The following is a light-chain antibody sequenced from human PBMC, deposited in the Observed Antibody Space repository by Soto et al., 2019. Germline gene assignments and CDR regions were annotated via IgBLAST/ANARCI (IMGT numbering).Light chain of an antibody. CDR2: GVS. CDR1: ERVCGSY. V-gene: IGKV3D-20*02. CDR3: QPRYNWLIT. Sequence: EIVLTQSPATLSLASGERGTVSCRASERVCGSYLAWYQQKPGQAPRLLIYGVSSRAADIPDRFSGSGSRTDFTLTISRLEPDDFAVYYRQPRYNWLITFGQGTRLEIK. J-gene: IGKJ5*01.